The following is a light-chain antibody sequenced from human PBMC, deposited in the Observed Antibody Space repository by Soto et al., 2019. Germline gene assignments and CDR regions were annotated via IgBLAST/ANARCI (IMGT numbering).Light chain of an antibody. CDR1: QSVRSN. V-gene: IGKV3-15*01. Sequence: EVVMTQSPATLSVSPGERVTLSCRASQSVRSNLAWYQQKPGQPPRLLIYDASTRATDIPARFTGSGSGTDFTLTISSLQPEDVATYYCQKYNSVPLTFGGGTKVDIK. CDR3: QKYNSVPLT. J-gene: IGKJ4*01. CDR2: DAS.